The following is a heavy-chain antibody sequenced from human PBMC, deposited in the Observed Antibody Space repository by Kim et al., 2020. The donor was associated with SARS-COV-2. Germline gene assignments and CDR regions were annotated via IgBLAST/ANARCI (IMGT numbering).Heavy chain of an antibody. Sequence: ASVKVSCKASGYTFTSYGISWVRQAPGQGLEWMGWISAYNGNTNYAQKLQGRVTMTTDTSTSTAYMELRRLRSDDTAVYYCAREMGSCITICGVVIYHTPAIDYWGQGTLVTVSS. CDR3: AREMGSCITICGVVIYHTPAIDY. V-gene: IGHV1-18*01. CDR1: GYTFTSYG. CDR2: ISAYNGNT. J-gene: IGHJ4*03. D-gene: IGHD3-3*01.